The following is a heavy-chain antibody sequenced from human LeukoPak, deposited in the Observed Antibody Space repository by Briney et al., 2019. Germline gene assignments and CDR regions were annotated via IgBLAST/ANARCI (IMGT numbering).Heavy chain of an antibody. Sequence: KPSETLSLTCSVSGGSISSSSSYWGWIRQPPGKGLEWIGSIYYSGSSFDNPALKSRVTISVDTSKNQFSLKLSSVTAADTAVYYCARLYGSGSYYQPGDYWGQGTLVTVSS. D-gene: IGHD3-10*01. J-gene: IGHJ4*02. CDR2: IYYSGSS. V-gene: IGHV4-39*01. CDR3: ARLYGSGSYYQPGDY. CDR1: GGSISSSSSY.